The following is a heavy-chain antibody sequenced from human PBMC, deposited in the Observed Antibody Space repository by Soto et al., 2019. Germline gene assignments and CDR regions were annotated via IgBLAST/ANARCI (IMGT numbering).Heavy chain of an antibody. V-gene: IGHV4-39*01. CDR3: VNRSLLVAPT. CDR1: GRTFSINADF. CDR2: IDNGGNT. Sequence: PSETLSLTCTVSGRTFSINADFWYLAWIRQPPGKGLEWIGSIDNGGNTHYNPPLKSRVIISADTSKNQFSLSLNSVTAADTALYYCVNRSLLVAPTWGQGSLVTVSS. J-gene: IGHJ4*02. D-gene: IGHD2-21*01.